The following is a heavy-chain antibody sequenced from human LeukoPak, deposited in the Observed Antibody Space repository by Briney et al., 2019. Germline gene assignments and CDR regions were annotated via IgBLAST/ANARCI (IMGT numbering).Heavy chain of an antibody. D-gene: IGHD6-13*01. Sequence: GESLKISCKGSGYSFTSYWIGWVRQMPGKGLEWMGIIYPGDSDTRYSPSFQGQVTISADKSISTAYLQWSSLKASDTATYYCARPRYSSSWKSGSYYGMDVWGQGTTVTVSS. CDR2: IYPGDSDT. V-gene: IGHV5-51*01. J-gene: IGHJ6*02. CDR3: ARPRYSSSWKSGSYYGMDV. CDR1: GYSFTSYW.